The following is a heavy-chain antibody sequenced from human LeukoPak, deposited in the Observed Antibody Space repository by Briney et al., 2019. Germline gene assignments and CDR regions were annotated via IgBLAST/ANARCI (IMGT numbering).Heavy chain of an antibody. CDR3: TRGLRRRHCSSTSCNGNWFDP. D-gene: IGHD2-2*01. J-gene: IGHJ5*02. CDR1: SGSFSGYY. V-gene: IGHV4-34*01. Sequence: SETLSLTCAVYSGSFSGYYWTWIRQPPGKGLEWIGEINHSRSTNYNPSLKSRVTISVDTSKNRFSLKLTSATAADTAVYYCTRGLRRRHCSSTSCNGNWFDPWGQGTLVTVSS. CDR2: INHSRST.